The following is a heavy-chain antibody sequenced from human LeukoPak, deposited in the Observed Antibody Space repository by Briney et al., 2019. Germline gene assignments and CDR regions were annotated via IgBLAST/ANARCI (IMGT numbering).Heavy chain of an antibody. CDR2: INQDGSDK. Sequence: GGSLRLSCAASGLTFSIHWMNWVRQAPGKGLECVANINQDGSDKYYVDSVKGRFTISRDNTKNSLYLQMNSLRAEDTAVYYCVGGDYWGQGTLVTVSS. V-gene: IGHV3-7*01. CDR1: GLTFSIHW. J-gene: IGHJ4*02. CDR3: VGGDY.